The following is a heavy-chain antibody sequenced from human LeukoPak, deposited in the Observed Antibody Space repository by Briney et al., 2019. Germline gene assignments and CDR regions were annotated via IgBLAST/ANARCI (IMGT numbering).Heavy chain of an antibody. J-gene: IGHJ6*02. V-gene: IGHV3-30*18. D-gene: IGHD6-13*01. CDR3: AKIATAYSSSWYRGYRYYGMDV. CDR1: GFTFSSYG. CDR2: ISYDGSTK. Sequence: GRSLRLSCAASGFTFSSYGMHWVRQAPGRGLEWVAVISYDGSTKFYANSVKGRFTISRDNSKNTLYLQMNSLRDEDTAAYACAKIATAYSSSWYRGYRYYGMDVWGQGTTVTVSS.